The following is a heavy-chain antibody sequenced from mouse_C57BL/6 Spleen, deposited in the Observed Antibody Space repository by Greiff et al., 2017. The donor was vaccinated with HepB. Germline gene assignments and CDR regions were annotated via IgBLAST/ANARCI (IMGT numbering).Heavy chain of an antibody. CDR3: ARSEDYDYEDYAMDY. J-gene: IGHJ4*01. D-gene: IGHD2-4*01. Sequence: VQLQQPGAELVKPGASVKLSCKASGYTFTSYWMHWVKQRPGQGLEWIGMIHPNSGSTNYNEKFKSKATLTVDKSSSTAYMQLSSLTSEDSAVYYCARSEDYDYEDYAMDYWGRGTSVTVSS. CDR2: IHPNSGST. V-gene: IGHV1-64*01. CDR1: GYTFTSYW.